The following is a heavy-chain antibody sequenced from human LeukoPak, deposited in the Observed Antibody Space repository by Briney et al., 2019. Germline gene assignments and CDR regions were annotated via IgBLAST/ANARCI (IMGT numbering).Heavy chain of an antibody. CDR3: ARVGSGYYTDY. CDR1: RFTFDDYG. Sequence: GGSLRLSCAASRFTFDDYGTIWVRQAPGKGLEWVSGINWNGGSTGYADSVKGRFTISRDNAKNSLYLQMNSLRAEDTALYYCARVGSGYYTDYWGQGTLVTVSS. D-gene: IGHD3-3*01. J-gene: IGHJ4*02. CDR2: INWNGGST. V-gene: IGHV3-20*04.